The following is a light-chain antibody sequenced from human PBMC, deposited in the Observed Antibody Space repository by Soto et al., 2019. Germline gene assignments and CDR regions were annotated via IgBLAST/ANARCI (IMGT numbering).Light chain of an antibody. CDR2: VGTGGIVG. V-gene: IGLV9-49*01. CDR3: GAHHGSGSNFVYWV. J-gene: IGLJ3*02. CDR1: SGYSNYK. Sequence: QSVLTQPPSASASLGASVTLTCTLSSGYSNYKVDWYQQRPGKGPRFVMRVGTGGIVGSKGDGIPDRFSVLGSGLNRYLTIKNIQEEDESDYHCGAHHGSGSNFVYWVFGGGTKLTVL.